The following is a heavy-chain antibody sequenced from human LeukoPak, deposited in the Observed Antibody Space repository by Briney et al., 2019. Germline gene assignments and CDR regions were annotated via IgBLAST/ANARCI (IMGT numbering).Heavy chain of an antibody. V-gene: IGHV3-11*01. Sequence: GGSLRLSCAASGFTFSDYYMSWIRQAPGKGLEWVSYISSSGSTIYYADSVKGRFTISRDNAKNSLYLQMNSLRAEDMALYYCAKASAPDFWSGYVDYWGQGTLVTVSS. D-gene: IGHD3-3*01. J-gene: IGHJ4*02. CDR2: ISSSGSTI. CDR1: GFTFSDYY. CDR3: AKASAPDFWSGYVDY.